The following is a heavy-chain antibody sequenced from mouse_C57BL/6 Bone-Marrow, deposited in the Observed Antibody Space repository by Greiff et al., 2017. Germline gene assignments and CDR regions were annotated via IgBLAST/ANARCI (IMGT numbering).Heavy chain of an antibody. V-gene: IGHV1-26*01. CDR2: INPNNGGT. CDR1: GYTFTDYY. CDR3: ARLGTIYYDYDGLVAMDY. Sequence: EVQLQQSGPELVKPGASVKISCKASGYTFTDYYMNWVKQSHGKTLEWIGDINPNNGGTSYNQKFKGKATLTVDKSSSTAYMALRSLTSEDSAVYYCARLGTIYYDYDGLVAMDYWGQGTSVTVSS. D-gene: IGHD2-4*01. J-gene: IGHJ4*01.